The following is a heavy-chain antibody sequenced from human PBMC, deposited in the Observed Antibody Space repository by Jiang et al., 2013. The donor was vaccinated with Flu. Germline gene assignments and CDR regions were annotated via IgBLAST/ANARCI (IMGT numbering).Heavy chain of an antibody. CDR2: IYWDDDK. D-gene: IGHD3-3*01. V-gene: IGHV2-5*02. CDR3: ALTTYVLRFLEWLPTYYYGMDV. CDR1: GFPLSTSGVG. Sequence: KPTQTLTLTCTFSGFPLSTSGVGVGWIRQPPGKALEWLALIYWDDDKRYSPSLKSRLTITKDTSKNQVVLTMTNMDPVDTATYYCALTTYVLRFLEWLPTYYYGMDVWGKGTTVTVSS. J-gene: IGHJ6*04.